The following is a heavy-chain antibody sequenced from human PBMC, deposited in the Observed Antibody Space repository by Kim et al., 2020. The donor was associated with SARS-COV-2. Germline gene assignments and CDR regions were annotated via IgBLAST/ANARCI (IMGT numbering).Heavy chain of an antibody. Sequence: NPSLKSRVTIAVDTSKNQFSLKLSSVTAADTAVYYCARQGDLIAAPAFDYWGQGTLVTVSS. V-gene: IGHV4-39*01. CDR3: ARQGDLIAAPAFDY. J-gene: IGHJ4*02. D-gene: IGHD6-13*01.